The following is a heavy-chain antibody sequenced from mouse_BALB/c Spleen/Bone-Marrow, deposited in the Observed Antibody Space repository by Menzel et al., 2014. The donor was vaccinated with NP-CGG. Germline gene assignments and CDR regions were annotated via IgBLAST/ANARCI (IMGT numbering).Heavy chain of an antibody. CDR3: TRYDLTTRAFAY. CDR2: IHLSDSES. J-gene: IGHJ3*01. Sequence: LKVSGAELVKPGASVKLSCKASGYSFTSYWMNWVKQRPGQGLEWIGMIHLSDSESRLNEKFKDKATLTVDKSSSTAYMQLSSLTSEDSAVYYCTRYDLTTRAFAYWGQGTPLTVSS. CDR1: GYSFTSYW. V-gene: IGHV1-74*04. D-gene: IGHD3-3*01.